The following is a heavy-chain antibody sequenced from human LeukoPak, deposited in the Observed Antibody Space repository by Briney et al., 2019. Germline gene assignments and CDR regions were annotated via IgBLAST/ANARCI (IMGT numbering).Heavy chain of an antibody. CDR3: ARDNYYYMDV. Sequence: PGGSLRLSCAASGFTVSDYSMAWVRQAPGKGLEWVSAISGSGSYTDYADSVKGRFTISRDNSKNTLYLQMNSLRAEDTAVYYCARDNYYYMDVWGKGTTVTISS. J-gene: IGHJ6*03. CDR2: ISGSGSYT. CDR1: GFTVSDYS. V-gene: IGHV3-23*01.